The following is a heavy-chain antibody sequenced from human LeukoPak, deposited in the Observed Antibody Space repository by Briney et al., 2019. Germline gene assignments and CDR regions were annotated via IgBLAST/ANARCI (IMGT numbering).Heavy chain of an antibody. V-gene: IGHV4-59*01. Sequence: KPSETLSLTCTVSGGSIGSYYWSWIRQPPGKGLEWIGYIYYSGSTNYNPSLKSRVTISVDTSKNQFSLKLSSVTAADTAAYYCARVSGSYYYFDYWGQGTLVTVSS. CDR2: IYYSGST. CDR1: GGSIGSYY. D-gene: IGHD1-26*01. CDR3: ARVSGSYYYFDY. J-gene: IGHJ4*02.